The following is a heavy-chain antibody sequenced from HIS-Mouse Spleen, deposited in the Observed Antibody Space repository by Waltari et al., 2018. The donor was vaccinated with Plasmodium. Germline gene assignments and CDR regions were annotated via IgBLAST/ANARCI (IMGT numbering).Heavy chain of an antibody. J-gene: IGHJ3*02. CDR2: SSSSSSTI. Sequence: EGQLVESGGGLVQPGGSLRLSGAASGFTCTTASLTWVRQAPGKGLEWVSYSSSSSSTIYYADSVKGRFTISRDNAKNSLFLQMNSLRAEDTAVYYCAREKHSSSWYDAFDIWGQGTMVTVSS. CDR3: AREKHSSSWYDAFDI. CDR1: GFTCTTAS. V-gene: IGHV3-48*01. D-gene: IGHD6-13*01.